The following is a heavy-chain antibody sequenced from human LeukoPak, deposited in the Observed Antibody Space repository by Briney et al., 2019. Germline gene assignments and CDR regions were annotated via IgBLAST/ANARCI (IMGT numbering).Heavy chain of an antibody. CDR1: GFSFRSYM. Sequence: GGSLRLYCAASGFSFRSYMMTWVRQVPGKGLEWVANIKPDGGEKFYVDSVRGRFTISRDNAENSLYLQMNSLRAEDTAVYYCASGSLWSSILDYWGQGTLVIVSS. J-gene: IGHJ4*02. CDR2: IKPDGGEK. CDR3: ASGSLWSSILDY. D-gene: IGHD2-2*01. V-gene: IGHV3-7*01.